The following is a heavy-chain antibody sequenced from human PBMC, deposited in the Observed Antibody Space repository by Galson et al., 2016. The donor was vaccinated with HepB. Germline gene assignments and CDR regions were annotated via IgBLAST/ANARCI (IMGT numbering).Heavy chain of an antibody. J-gene: IGHJ1*01. Sequence: LSLTCAVSGVSITSSNWWSWVRQPPGKGLEWIGEMYHSGSTNYNPSLKSRVTISVDKSKNQFALKLSSVTAADTAVYYCTRRPRSGYGSGYYGRGPGDLAEYFQYWGQGILVTVPS. V-gene: IGHV4-4*02. CDR1: GVSITSSNW. CDR3: TRRPRSGYGSGYYGRGPGDLAEYFQY. CDR2: MYHSGST. D-gene: IGHD6-19*01.